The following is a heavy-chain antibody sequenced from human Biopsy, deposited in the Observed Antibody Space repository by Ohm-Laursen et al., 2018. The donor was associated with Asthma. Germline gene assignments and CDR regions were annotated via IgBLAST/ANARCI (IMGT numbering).Heavy chain of an antibody. V-gene: IGHV3-30*02. J-gene: IGHJ4*02. CDR3: AREGVAGTHIED. CDR2: IWYDGRKK. Sequence: SLRLSCAASGITFSTYGMHWVRQAPGKGLEWVSFIWYDGRKKTYADSVKGRFAISRDNSKNTLSLQMNSLTAEDTAVYYCAREGVAGTHIEDWGQGTLVTVSS. D-gene: IGHD6-19*01. CDR1: GITFSTYG.